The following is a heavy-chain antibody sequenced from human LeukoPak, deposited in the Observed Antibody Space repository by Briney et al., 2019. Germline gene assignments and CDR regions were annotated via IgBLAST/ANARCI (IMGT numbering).Heavy chain of an antibody. CDR1: GFTFSSYG. Sequence: GGSLRLSCAASGFTFSSYGMHWVRQAPGKGLEWVAFIRYDGSNKYYADSVKGRFTISRDNSKNTLYLQMNSLRAEDTAVYYCARMDGSGSYFPGTNDYWGQGTLVTVSS. CDR3: ARMDGSGSYFPGTNDY. J-gene: IGHJ4*02. CDR2: IRYDGSNK. V-gene: IGHV3-30*02. D-gene: IGHD3-10*01.